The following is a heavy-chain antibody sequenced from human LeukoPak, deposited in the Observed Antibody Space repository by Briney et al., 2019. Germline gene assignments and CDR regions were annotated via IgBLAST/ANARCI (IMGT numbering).Heavy chain of an antibody. Sequence: GGSLRLSCAASGFTFSDYYMSWIRQAPGKGLGWVSYISSSGSTIYYTDSVNSRFTISRDNAKNSLYLQMNSLRAEDTAVYYCARTSASVYYYGMDVWGQGTTVTVSS. CDR1: GFTFSDYY. J-gene: IGHJ6*02. V-gene: IGHV3-11*01. CDR2: ISSSGSTI. D-gene: IGHD2-2*01. CDR3: ARTSASVYYYGMDV.